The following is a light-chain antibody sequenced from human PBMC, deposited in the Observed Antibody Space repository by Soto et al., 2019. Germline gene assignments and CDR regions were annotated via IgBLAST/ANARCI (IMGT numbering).Light chain of an antibody. Sequence: QSALTQPPSASGSPGQSVTISCTGTSNDIGGYKYVSWYQQHPGKAPKLMLYEVSKRPSGVPDRFSGSKSGNTASLTVSGLQAEDEADYYCSSYTGSANLVFGGGTKLTVL. V-gene: IGLV2-8*01. CDR3: SSYTGSANLV. CDR2: EVS. J-gene: IGLJ3*02. CDR1: SNDIGGYKY.